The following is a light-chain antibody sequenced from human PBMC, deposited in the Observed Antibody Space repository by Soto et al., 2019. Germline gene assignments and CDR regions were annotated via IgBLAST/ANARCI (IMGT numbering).Light chain of an antibody. CDR3: QHYNNWPLT. CDR2: ATS. Sequence: EILMTQSPATLSLSHGERATLSCRASQSVSSNLAWYQQKPGQTPRLLIYATSTRATGIPARFSGSGSGTEFTLTISSLQSEDFAVYYCQHYNNWPLTFGGGTKVDIK. J-gene: IGKJ4*01. V-gene: IGKV3-15*01. CDR1: QSVSSN.